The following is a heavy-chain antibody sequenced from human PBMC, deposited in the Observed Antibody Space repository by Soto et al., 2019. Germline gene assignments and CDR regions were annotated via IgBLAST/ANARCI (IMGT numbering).Heavy chain of an antibody. V-gene: IGHV1-69*13. CDR3: ARHXYDMLTGYPFGYFDY. J-gene: IGHJ4*01. Sequence: EASVKVSWKASGGTFSSYAISWVRQAPGQGLEWMGGIIPIFGTANYAQKFQGRVTITADESTSTAYMELSSLRSEDTAVYYCARHXYDMLTGYPFGYFDYWG. CDR2: IIPIFGTA. CDR1: GGTFSSYA. D-gene: IGHD3-9*01.